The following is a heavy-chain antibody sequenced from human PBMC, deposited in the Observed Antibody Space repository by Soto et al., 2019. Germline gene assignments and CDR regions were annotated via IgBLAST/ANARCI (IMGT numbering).Heavy chain of an antibody. CDR2: INHSGST. J-gene: IGHJ6*02. V-gene: IGHV4-34*01. Sequence: PSETLSLTCAVYGGSFSSYYWSWIRRPPGKGLEWIGEINHSGSTNYNPSLKSRVTISVDTSKNQFSLKLSAVTAADTAVYYCARGRAGYCSSTSCYPSGRYYYYYGMDVWGQGTTVTVSS. CDR1: GGSFSSYY. CDR3: ARGRAGYCSSTSCYPSGRYYYYYGMDV. D-gene: IGHD2-2*01.